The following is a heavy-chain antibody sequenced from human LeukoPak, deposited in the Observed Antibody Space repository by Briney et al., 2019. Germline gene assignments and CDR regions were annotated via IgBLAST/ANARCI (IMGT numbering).Heavy chain of an antibody. Sequence: PSETLSLTCTVSGGSISSYYWSWIRQPPGKGLEWIGYIYYSGSTNYNPSLKSRVTISVDTSKNQFSLKLSSVTAADTAVYYCARDPGELGGDYSNCGQGTLVTVSS. V-gene: IGHV4-59*01. D-gene: IGHD2-21*02. J-gene: IGHJ4*02. CDR3: ARDPGELGGDYSN. CDR1: GGSISSYY. CDR2: IYYSGST.